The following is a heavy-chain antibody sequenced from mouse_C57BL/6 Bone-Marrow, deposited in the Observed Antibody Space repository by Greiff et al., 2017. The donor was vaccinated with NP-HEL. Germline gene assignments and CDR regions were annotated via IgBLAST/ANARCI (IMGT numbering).Heavy chain of an antibody. CDR3: ARTMYYGGRYWFAY. D-gene: IGHD1-1*01. V-gene: IGHV2-9-1*01. Sequence: VKLMESGPGLVAPSQSLSITCTVSGFSFTSYAISWVRQPPGKGLEWLGVIWTGGGTNYNSSPNSRLGISNDNSNSQVFLKMNSLQTDDTARDDCARTMYYGGRYWFAYWGQGTLVTVSA. J-gene: IGHJ3*01. CDR2: IWTGGGT. CDR1: GFSFTSYA.